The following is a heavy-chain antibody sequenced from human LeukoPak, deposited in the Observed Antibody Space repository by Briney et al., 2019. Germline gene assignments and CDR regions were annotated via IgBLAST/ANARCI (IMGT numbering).Heavy chain of an antibody. D-gene: IGHD3-3*01. CDR3: ARATYDLGYYYMDV. CDR1: GYTFTSYD. J-gene: IGHJ6*03. CDR2: MNPNSGNT. Sequence: ASVKVSCKASGYTFTSYDINWVRQATGQGLEWMGWMNPNSGNTGYAQRFQGRVTMTRNTPISTAYMELSSLRSEDTAVYYCARATYDLGYYYMDVWGKGTTVTVSS. V-gene: IGHV1-8*01.